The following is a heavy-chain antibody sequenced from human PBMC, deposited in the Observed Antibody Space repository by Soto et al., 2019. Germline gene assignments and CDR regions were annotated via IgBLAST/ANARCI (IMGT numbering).Heavy chain of an antibody. Sequence: QITLKESGPTLVKPTQTLTLTCTFSGFSLSTSGVGVGWIRQPPGKALEWLALIYWDDDKRYRPSLKSRLTITKYPSKNQVVRTIDNMHTVNTTKYCWAHIRGYDILTGRGGYSVYWVQGTLVTVSS. J-gene: IGHJ4*02. CDR1: GFSLSTSGVG. CDR2: IYWDDDK. CDR3: AHIRGYDILTGRGGYSVY. V-gene: IGHV2-5*02. D-gene: IGHD3-9*01.